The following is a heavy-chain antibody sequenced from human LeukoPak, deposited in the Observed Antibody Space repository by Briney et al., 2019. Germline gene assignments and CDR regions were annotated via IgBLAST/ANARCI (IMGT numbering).Heavy chain of an antibody. CDR3: ARSRIVGATTSDY. D-gene: IGHD1-26*01. CDR1: GGSFSGYY. J-gene: IGHJ4*02. CDR2: INHSGST. V-gene: IGHV4-34*01. Sequence: SETLSLTCAVYGGSFSGYYWSWIRQPPGKGLEWIGEINHSGSTYYNPSLKSRVTISVDTSKNQFSLKLSSVTAADTAVYYCARSRIVGATTSDYWGQGTLVTVSS.